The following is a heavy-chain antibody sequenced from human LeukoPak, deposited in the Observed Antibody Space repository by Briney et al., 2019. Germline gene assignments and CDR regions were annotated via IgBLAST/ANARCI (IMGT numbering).Heavy chain of an antibody. CDR2: IYSSGNT. J-gene: IGHJ4*02. D-gene: IGHD4-23*01. V-gene: IGHV4-4*09. Sequence: SETLSLTCTVSGASISNSYWNWVRQPPGKGLEWIGYIYSSGNTNYNPSLKSRVTISLDVSKNQFSLKLTSVTAADTAVYYCANSYDGKIVPFDNWGQGALVAVSS. CDR1: GASISNSY. CDR3: ANSYDGKIVPFDN.